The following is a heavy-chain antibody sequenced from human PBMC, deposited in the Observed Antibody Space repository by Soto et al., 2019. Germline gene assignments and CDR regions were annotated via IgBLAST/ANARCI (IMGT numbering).Heavy chain of an antibody. Sequence: SETLSLTCTVSGGSISSYYWSWIRQPPGKGLEWIGYIYYSGSTNYNPSLKSRVTISVDTSKNQFSLKLSSVTAADTAVYYCARAPVVPAAIWFDPWGQGTLVTVSS. V-gene: IGHV4-59*01. J-gene: IGHJ5*02. CDR3: ARAPVVPAAIWFDP. CDR2: IYYSGST. CDR1: GGSISSYY. D-gene: IGHD2-2*01.